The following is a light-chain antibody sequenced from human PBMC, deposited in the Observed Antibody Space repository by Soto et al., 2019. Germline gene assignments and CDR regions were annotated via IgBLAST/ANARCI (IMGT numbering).Light chain of an antibody. J-gene: IGKJ3*01. CDR1: QNVRNTY. Sequence: DIVLTQSPGTLSLSPGERATLSCRASQNVRNTYLAWYQQKAGQAPRLLIYAASSRATGIPDRFSGSGSGTDFTLTITGLKPEDFAVYYCQQYGSSPDLITFGPGTKVDIK. V-gene: IGKV3-20*01. CDR3: QQYGSSPDLIT. CDR2: AAS.